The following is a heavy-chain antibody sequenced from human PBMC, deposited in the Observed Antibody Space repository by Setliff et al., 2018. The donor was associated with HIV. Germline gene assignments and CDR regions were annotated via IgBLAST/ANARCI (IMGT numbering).Heavy chain of an antibody. J-gene: IGHJ6*03. V-gene: IGHV4-38-2*01. D-gene: IGHD4-4*01. CDR2: IFHTGIA. CDR1: GYSISNGYY. Sequence: PSETLSLTCAVSGYSISNGYYWVWIRQPPGKGLEWIGLIFHTGIAYYNPSLQSRVTISVDTSKNQFSLRLSSVAAADTAVYYCTRADSKGLTGYDYMDVWGKGTTVTVSS. CDR3: TRADSKGLTGYDYMDV.